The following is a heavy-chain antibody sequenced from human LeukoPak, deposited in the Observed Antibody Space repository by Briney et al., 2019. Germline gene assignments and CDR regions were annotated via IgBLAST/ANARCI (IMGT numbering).Heavy chain of an antibody. CDR3: AGSYYYYGSGSHFDY. D-gene: IGHD3-10*01. Sequence: PSETLSLTCTVSGGSISSYYWSWTRHPPGQGLEWIGYIYYSESTNYNPSLKSRVTISVDTSKTQFSLKLSSVTAADTAVYYCAGSYYYYGSGSHFDYWGQGTLVTVSS. J-gene: IGHJ4*02. CDR2: IYYSEST. V-gene: IGHV4-59*01. CDR1: GGSISSYY.